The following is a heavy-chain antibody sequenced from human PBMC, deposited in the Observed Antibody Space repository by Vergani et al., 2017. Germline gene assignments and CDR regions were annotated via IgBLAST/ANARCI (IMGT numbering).Heavy chain of an antibody. CDR1: GFTFSSYG. D-gene: IGHD3-10*01. CDR2: ISYDGSNK. Sequence: QVQLVESGGGVVQPGRSLRLSCAASGFTFSSYGMHWVRQAPGKGLEWVAVISYDGSNKYYADSVKGRFTISRDNSKNTRYLQMNSLRAEDTAVYYCAGNGELYYYYYMDVWGKGTTVTVSS. CDR3: AGNGELYYYYYMDV. V-gene: IGHV3-30*03. J-gene: IGHJ6*03.